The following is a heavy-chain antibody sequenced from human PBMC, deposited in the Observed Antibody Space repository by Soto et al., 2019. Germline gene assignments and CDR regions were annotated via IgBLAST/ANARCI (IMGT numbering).Heavy chain of an antibody. Sequence: SETLSLTCNVTGGSTSGSYWSWVRQSPGKGLEWIGYIHYSGTTTYSPSLRSRVTISLDPSESQFSLKLTSVTAADTAIYYCARESIGGWLLSWGRGSLVTVPQ. D-gene: IGHD5-12*01. J-gene: IGHJ5*02. CDR3: ARESIGGWLLS. CDR2: IHYSGTT. CDR1: GGSTSGSY. V-gene: IGHV4-59*01.